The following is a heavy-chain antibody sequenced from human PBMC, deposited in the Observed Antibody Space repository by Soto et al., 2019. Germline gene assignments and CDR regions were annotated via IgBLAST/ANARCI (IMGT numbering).Heavy chain of an antibody. CDR2: IYYSGST. J-gene: IGHJ3*02. D-gene: IGHD3-22*01. V-gene: IGHV4-31*03. CDR1: CGSISSGGYY. Sequence: SETLSLTCTVSCGSISSGGYYWSWIRQHPGKGLEWIGYIYYSGSTYYNPSLKSRVTISVDTSKNQFSLKLSSVTAADTAVYYCARDVFSGYNPSRNAFDIWGQGTMVTVSS. CDR3: ARDVFSGYNPSRNAFDI.